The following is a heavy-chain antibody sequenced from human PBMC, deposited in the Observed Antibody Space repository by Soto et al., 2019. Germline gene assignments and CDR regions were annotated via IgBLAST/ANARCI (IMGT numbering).Heavy chain of an antibody. J-gene: IGHJ6*02. CDR2: INHSGST. D-gene: IGHD4-17*01. CDR1: GGSFSGYY. V-gene: IGHV4-34*01. Sequence: SETLSLTCAVYGGSFSGYYWSWIRQPPGKGLEWIGEINHSGSTNYNPSLKSRVTISVDTSKNQFSLKLSSVTAADTAVYYCTRHTDPDYGDYYYYGMDVWGQGTTVTVSS. CDR3: TRHTDPDYGDYYYYGMDV.